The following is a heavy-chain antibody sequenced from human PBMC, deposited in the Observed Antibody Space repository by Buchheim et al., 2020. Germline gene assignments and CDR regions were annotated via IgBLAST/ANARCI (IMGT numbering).Heavy chain of an antibody. J-gene: IGHJ4*02. CDR2: INAGNGNT. Sequence: QVQLVQPGAEVKKPGASVKVSCKASGYTFTTYTIHWVRQAPGQRLEWMGWINAGNGNTKYSQRFQGRVTITRDTSATTAYMELSSLRSEDTAVYYCARGDQLLSSFDYWGQGTL. D-gene: IGHD2-2*01. V-gene: IGHV1-3*01. CDR3: ARGDQLLSSFDY. CDR1: GYTFTTYT.